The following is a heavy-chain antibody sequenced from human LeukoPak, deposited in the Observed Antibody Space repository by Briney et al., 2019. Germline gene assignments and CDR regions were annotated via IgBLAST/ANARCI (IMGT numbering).Heavy chain of an antibody. J-gene: IGHJ4*02. D-gene: IGHD3-9*01. Sequence: ASVKVSCKAAGYSFVSYYMHWVRQAPGQGLEWMAIINPSGGGTTYAQKFQGRVTVTMDTSTRTVYMDLSSLRSDDTAVYYCARGDRLPGYSAPVGDSWGQGTLVTVSS. CDR3: ARGDRLPGYSAPVGDS. V-gene: IGHV1-46*01. CDR1: GYSFVSYY. CDR2: INPSGGGT.